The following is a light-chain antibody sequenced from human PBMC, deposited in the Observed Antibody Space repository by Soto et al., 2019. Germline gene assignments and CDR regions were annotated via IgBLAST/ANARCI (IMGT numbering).Light chain of an antibody. CDR1: QSVGSSY. J-gene: IGKJ1*01. CDR2: GAS. Sequence: EIVLTQSPGTLSLSPXEXXXXXXXXSQSVGSSYLAWYQQKPGQAPRLLIYGASSRATGIPDRFSGSGSGTDFTLTISRLEPEDFALYYYQQYVSSPRTFGQGTKVDIK. V-gene: IGKV3-20*01. CDR3: QQYVSSPRT.